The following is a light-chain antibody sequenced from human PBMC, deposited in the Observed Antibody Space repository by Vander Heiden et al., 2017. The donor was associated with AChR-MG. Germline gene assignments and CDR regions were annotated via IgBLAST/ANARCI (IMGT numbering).Light chain of an antibody. J-gene: IGLJ3*02. CDR3: SSYTGTYTSVV. CDR2: DVI. Sequence: QSALTQPRPVSGSPGPSATISCPGTSSDIGVDNLLSWFQQHPGKAPKLIIYDVIRRPSGVPARFSCSKSGNTASLTISGLRPGDEADYHCSSYTGTYTSVVFGGGTRLTVL. V-gene: IGLV2-11*01. CDR1: SSDIGVDNL.